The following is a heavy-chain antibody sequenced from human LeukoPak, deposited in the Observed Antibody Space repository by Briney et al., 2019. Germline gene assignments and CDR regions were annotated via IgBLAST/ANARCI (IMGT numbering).Heavy chain of an antibody. CDR3: ARGAGRIAVAGIYYYYYYGMDV. J-gene: IGHJ6*02. V-gene: IGHV4-59*01. Sequence: SETLSLTCTVSGGSISSYYWSWIRQPPGKGLEWIGYIYYSGSTNYNPSLKSRVTISVDTSKNQFSLKLSSVTAADTAVYYCARGAGRIAVAGIYYYYYYGMDVWGQGTTVTVSS. D-gene: IGHD6-19*01. CDR1: GGSISSYY. CDR2: IYYSGST.